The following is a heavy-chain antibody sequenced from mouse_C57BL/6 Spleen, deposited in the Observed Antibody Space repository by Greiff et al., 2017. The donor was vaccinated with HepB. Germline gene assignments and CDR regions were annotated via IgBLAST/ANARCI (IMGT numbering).Heavy chain of an antibody. Sequence: EVQGVESGGGLVQPGGSLSLSCAASGFTFTDYYMSWVRQPPGKALEWLGFIRNKANGYTTEYSASVKGRFTISRDNSQSILYRQMNALRAEDSATYYCARYDSSGYLDYWGQGTTLTVSS. V-gene: IGHV7-3*01. CDR2: IRNKANGYTT. D-gene: IGHD3-2*02. CDR1: GFTFTDYY. CDR3: ARYDSSGYLDY. J-gene: IGHJ2*01.